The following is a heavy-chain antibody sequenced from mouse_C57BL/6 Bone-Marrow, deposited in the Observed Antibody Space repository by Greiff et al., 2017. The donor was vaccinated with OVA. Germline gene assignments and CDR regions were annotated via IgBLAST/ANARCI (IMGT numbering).Heavy chain of an antibody. V-gene: IGHV5-17*01. Sequence: EVQVVESGGGLVKPGGSLKLSCAASGFTFSDYGMHWVRQAPEKGLEWVAYISSGSSTIYYADTLKGRFTISSDNAKNTLFLQLPSLRSEDTAKYYCAKSGSGSEYWGQGTTLTVAS. J-gene: IGHJ2*01. CDR3: AKSGSGSEY. D-gene: IGHD1-1*01. CDR2: ISSGSSTI. CDR1: GFTFSDYG.